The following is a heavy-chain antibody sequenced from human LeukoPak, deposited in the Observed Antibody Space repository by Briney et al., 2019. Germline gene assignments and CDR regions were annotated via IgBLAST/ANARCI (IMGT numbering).Heavy chain of an antibody. J-gene: IGHJ4*02. Sequence: SETLSLTCTVSGGSISSYYWSWIRQPPGKGLEWIGYIYYSGSTNYNPSLKSRVTISVDTSKNQFSLKLSSVTAADTAVYYCARDSFGSGSYYAHFDYWGQGTLVTVSS. CDR1: GGSISSYY. V-gene: IGHV4-59*01. D-gene: IGHD1-26*01. CDR2: IYYSGST. CDR3: ARDSFGSGSYYAHFDY.